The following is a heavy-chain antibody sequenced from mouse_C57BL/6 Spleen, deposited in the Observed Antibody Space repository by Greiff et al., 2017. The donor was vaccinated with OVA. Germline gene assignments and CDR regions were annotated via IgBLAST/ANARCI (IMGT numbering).Heavy chain of an antibody. J-gene: IGHJ2*01. V-gene: IGHV1-55*01. CDR2: IYPGSGST. CDR3: ARRDSNYGGYFDY. Sequence: QVQLQQPGAELVKPGASVKMSCKASGYTFTSYWITWVKQRPGQGLEWIGDIYPGSGSTNYNEKLKSKATLTVDTSSSTAYMQLSSLTSEDSAVYYCARRDSNYGGYFDYWGQGTTLTVSS. D-gene: IGHD2-5*01. CDR1: GYTFTSYW.